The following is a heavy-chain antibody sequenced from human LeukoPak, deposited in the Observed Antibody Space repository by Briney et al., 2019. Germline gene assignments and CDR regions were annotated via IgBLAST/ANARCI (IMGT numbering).Heavy chain of an antibody. D-gene: IGHD2-15*01. J-gene: IGHJ4*02. V-gene: IGHV3-23*01. CDR2: ISGSGGST. CDR1: GFTFSNYA. Sequence: GGSLRLSCVASGFTFSNYAMSWVRQAPGKGLEWVSAISGSGGSTYYADSVKGRFAISRDSTKNTLYLQMNSLRAEDTAVYYCAKPDTEKDIVVVVAAAPPFDYWGQGTLVTGSS. CDR3: AKPDTEKDIVVVVAAAPPFDY.